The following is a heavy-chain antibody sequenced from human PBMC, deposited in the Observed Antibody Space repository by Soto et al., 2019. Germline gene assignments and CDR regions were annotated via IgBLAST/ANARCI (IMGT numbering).Heavy chain of an antibody. CDR3: AREIYGPWFDP. J-gene: IGHJ5*02. Sequence: PSETLSLTCTVSGGSISSGYYYWSWIRQPPGKGLEWIGYIYYSGSTYYNPYLKSRVTISVDTSKNQFSLKLSSVTAADTAVYYYAREIYGPWFDPCGQGNLVTVSS. CDR2: IYYSGST. V-gene: IGHV4-30-4*01. D-gene: IGHD4-17*01. CDR1: GGSISSGYYY.